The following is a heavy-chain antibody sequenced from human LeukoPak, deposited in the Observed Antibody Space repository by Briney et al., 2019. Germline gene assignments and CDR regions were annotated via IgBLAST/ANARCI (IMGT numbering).Heavy chain of an antibody. Sequence: SETLSLTCAVYGGSFSGYYWSWIRQPPGKGLEWIGEINHSGSTNHNPSLKSRVTISVDTSKNQFSLKLSSVTAADTAVYYCAEFADRYEGYYWGQGTLVTVSS. J-gene: IGHJ4*02. V-gene: IGHV4-34*01. CDR1: GGSFSGYY. CDR3: AEFADRYEGYY. D-gene: IGHD5-24*01. CDR2: INHSGST.